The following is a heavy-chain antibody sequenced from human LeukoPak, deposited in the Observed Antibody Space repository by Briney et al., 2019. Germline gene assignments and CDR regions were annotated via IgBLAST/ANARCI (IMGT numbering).Heavy chain of an antibody. Sequence: GESLKISCKGSGYSFTSYWIGWVRQMPGKGLEGMGIIYSGDSDTRYSPSFQGQVTISADKPISTAYLQWSSLKASDTAMYYCYRDYGDYDRPPFDYWGQGTLVTVSS. CDR3: YRDYGDYDRPPFDY. CDR1: GYSFTSYW. D-gene: IGHD4-17*01. J-gene: IGHJ4*02. CDR2: IYSGDSDT. V-gene: IGHV5-51*04.